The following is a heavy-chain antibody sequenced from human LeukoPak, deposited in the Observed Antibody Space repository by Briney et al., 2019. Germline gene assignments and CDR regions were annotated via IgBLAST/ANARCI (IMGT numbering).Heavy chain of an antibody. CDR1: GYSLRNGYH. V-gene: IGHV4-38-2*02. CDR2: VSQSGST. D-gene: IGHD3-3*01. Sequence: SETLSLTCTVSGYSLRNGYHWAWFRQPPGKGLEWIGSVSQSGSTYDNPSLKSRVTISVDTSKNQFSLKLSSVTAADTAVYYCARAAGTTIFGVVIIGRAWFDPWGQGTLVTVSS. CDR3: ARAAGTTIFGVVIIGRAWFDP. J-gene: IGHJ5*02.